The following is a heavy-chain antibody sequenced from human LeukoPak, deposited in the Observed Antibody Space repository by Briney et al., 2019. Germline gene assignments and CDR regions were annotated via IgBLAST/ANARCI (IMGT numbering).Heavy chain of an antibody. Sequence: PGGSLRLSCAASGFTFSSYGMHWVRQAPGKGLEWVAFIRYDGSNKYYADSVKGRFTISRDNSKNTLYLQMNSLRAEDTAVYYCAKVEDSVVAARLVDYWGQGTLVTVSS. CDR1: GFTFSSYG. V-gene: IGHV3-30*02. CDR2: IRYDGSNK. D-gene: IGHD2-15*01. CDR3: AKVEDSVVAARLVDY. J-gene: IGHJ4*02.